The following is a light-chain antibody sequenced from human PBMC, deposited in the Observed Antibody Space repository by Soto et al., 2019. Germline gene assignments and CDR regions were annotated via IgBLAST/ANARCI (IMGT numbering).Light chain of an antibody. J-gene: IGKJ5*01. Sequence: DIQLTQAPSFLSASAGDRVTITCLASQVISSYLAWYKQKPGRXPKXXIYAASTLQSGVPSRFRVSGSGTELTIKITSLQPEDCETDDCQQLKSFPITFVQGTRLEIK. CDR2: AAS. CDR1: QVISSY. V-gene: IGKV1-9*01. CDR3: QQLKSFPIT.